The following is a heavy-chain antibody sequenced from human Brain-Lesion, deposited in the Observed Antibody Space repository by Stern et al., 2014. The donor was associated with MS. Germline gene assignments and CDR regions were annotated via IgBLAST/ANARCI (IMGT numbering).Heavy chain of an antibody. D-gene: IGHD2-8*02. V-gene: IGHV3-7*01. CDR3: ARDCGVGNCAGARGYSYYYGLDV. J-gene: IGHJ6*02. Sequence: EVQLVESGGGLVQPGGSQRLSCAASGFSFSSYWMTWVRQAPGRGPEWEANIKQDGSGKYYVDSVKGRFTISRDNAKNSLYLQMHSLRDEDTAVYYCARDCGVGNCAGARGYSYYYGLDVWGQGTTVTVSS. CDR2: IKQDGSGK. CDR1: GFSFSSYW.